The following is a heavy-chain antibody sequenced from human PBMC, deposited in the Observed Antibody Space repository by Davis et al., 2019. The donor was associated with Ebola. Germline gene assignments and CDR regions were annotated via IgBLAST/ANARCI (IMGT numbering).Heavy chain of an antibody. CDR1: GFTFDDYA. CDR2: ISGDGGST. D-gene: IGHD4-17*01. J-gene: IGHJ4*02. V-gene: IGHV3-43*02. CDR3: AKARGYGDYRGFDY. Sequence: GESLKISCAASGFTFDDYAMHWVRQAPGKGLEWVSLISGDGGSTYYADSVKGRFTISRDNSKNSLYLQMNSLRTEDTALYYCAKARGYGDYRGFDYWGQGTLVTVSS.